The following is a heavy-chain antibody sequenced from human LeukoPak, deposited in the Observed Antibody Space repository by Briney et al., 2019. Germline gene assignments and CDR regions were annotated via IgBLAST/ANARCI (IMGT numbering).Heavy chain of an antibody. J-gene: IGHJ4*02. CDR3: ARGGYSYGSQPDNFDY. V-gene: IGHV4-30-4*08. CDR2: IYYSGST. D-gene: IGHD5-18*01. Sequence: SQTLSLTCTVSGASISSGSYYWSWIRQPPGKGLEWIGYIYYSGSTYYNPSLKSRVIISVDTSKNQFSLKLSSVTAADTAVYYCARGGYSYGSQPDNFDYWGQGTLVTVSS. CDR1: GASISSGSYY.